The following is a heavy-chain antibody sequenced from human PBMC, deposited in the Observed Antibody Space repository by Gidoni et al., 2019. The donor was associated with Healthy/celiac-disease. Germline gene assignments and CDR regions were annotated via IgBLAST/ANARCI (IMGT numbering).Heavy chain of an antibody. J-gene: IGHJ4*02. D-gene: IGHD1-26*01. CDR2: INHSGST. V-gene: IGHV4-34*01. CDR1: GGSFSGYY. CDR3: ARDQGGSFDY. Sequence: QVQLQHWGSGLLKPSETLSLPCAVYGGSFSGYYWSWIRQPPGKGLEWIGEINHSGSTNYNPSLKSRVTISVDTSKNQFSLKLSSVTAADTAVYDCARDQGGSFDYWGQGTLVTVSS.